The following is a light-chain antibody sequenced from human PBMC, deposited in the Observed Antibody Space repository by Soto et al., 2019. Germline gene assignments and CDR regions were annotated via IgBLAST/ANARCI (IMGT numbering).Light chain of an antibody. CDR3: VLYMGSGIWV. J-gene: IGLJ3*02. CDR2: STY. V-gene: IGLV8-61*01. Sequence: QAVVTQEPSFSVSPGATVTLTCGLSSGSVSTNNYPSWYQQTPGQAPRTLIYSTYTRSSGVPDRFSASILGNKAALTITGAQADDESDYYCVLYMGSGIWVFGGGTKLTGL. CDR1: SGSVSTNNY.